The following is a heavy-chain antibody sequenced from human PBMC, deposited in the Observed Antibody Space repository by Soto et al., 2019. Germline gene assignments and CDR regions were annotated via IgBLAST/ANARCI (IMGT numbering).Heavy chain of an antibody. V-gene: IGHV4-59*01. CDR1: GGSMSEYF. CDR2: VYYLGGT. J-gene: IGHJ4*02. D-gene: IGHD3-10*01. CDR3: ARDGYDGSGSPYPAY. Sequence: PSETLSLTCTVSGGSMSEYFWSWIRQSPGQGLEWIGYVYYLGGTDYNPSLKGRVTISVDTSKRQFSLKLSSVTVADTAVYYCARDGYDGSGSPYPAYWGPGTQVTVSS.